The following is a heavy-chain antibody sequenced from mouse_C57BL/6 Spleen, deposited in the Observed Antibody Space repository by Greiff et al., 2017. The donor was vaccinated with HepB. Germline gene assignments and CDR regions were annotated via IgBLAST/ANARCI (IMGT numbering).Heavy chain of an antibody. D-gene: IGHD2-3*01. CDR1: GFTFSSYG. J-gene: IGHJ1*03. Sequence: EVKLMESGGDLVKPGGSLKLSCAASGFTFSSYGMSWVRQTPDKRLEWVATISSGGSYTYYPDSVKGRFTISRDNAKNTLYLQMSSLKYEDTAMYYCARVGDGDFDVWGTGTTVTVSS. V-gene: IGHV5-6*01. CDR3: ARVGDGDFDV. CDR2: ISSGGSYT.